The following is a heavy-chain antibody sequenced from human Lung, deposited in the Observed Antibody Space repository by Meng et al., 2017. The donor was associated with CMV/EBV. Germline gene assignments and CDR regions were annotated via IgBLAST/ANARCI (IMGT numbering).Heavy chain of an antibody. D-gene: IGHD3-3*01. CDR1: GFTVSSNY. CDR2: IYSGGST. V-gene: IGHV3-53*01. CDR3: ARVAYDFWSGFTYYFDD. Sequence: GESXKISCAASGFTVSSNYMSWVRQAPGKGLEWVSVIYSGGSTYYADSVKGRFTISRDNSKNTLYLQMNSLRAEDTAVYYCARVAYDFWSGFTYYFDDWGQGXLVTVSS. J-gene: IGHJ4*01.